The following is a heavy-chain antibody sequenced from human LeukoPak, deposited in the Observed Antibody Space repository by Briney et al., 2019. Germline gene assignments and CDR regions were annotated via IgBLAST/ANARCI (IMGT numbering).Heavy chain of an antibody. V-gene: IGHV3-21*04. J-gene: IGHJ4*02. D-gene: IGHD2-15*01. CDR1: GFTFNTYN. CDR3: ARDRIGYCSGGSCYSGQYFDY. Sequence: PGGSLRLSCAGSGFTFNTYNMNWVRQAPGKGLEWVSSISSSSSYIYYADSVKGRFTISRDNAKNSLYLQMNSLRAEDTAVYYCARDRIGYCSGGSCYSGQYFDYWGQGTLVTVSS. CDR2: ISSSSSYI.